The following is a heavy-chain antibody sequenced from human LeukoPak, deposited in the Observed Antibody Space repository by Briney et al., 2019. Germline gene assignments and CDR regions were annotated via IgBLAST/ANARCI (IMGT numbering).Heavy chain of an antibody. J-gene: IGHJ3*02. CDR3: ARVAHRKAFDI. V-gene: IGHV1-46*01. Sequence: ASVKVSCQASGYTFTSYYMHWVRQAPGQGLEWMGIINPSGGSTSYAQQFQGRVTMTRDTSTNTAYMELSGLRSEDTAVYYCARVAHRKAFDIWGQGTMVTVSS. CDR1: GYTFTSYY. CDR2: INPSGGST.